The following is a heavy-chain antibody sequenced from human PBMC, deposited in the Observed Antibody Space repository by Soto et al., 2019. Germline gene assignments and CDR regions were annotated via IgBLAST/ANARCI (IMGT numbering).Heavy chain of an antibody. CDR3: ASETSLAPIYVY. CDR2: ISSSGSTI. CDR1: GFTFSDYY. J-gene: IGHJ4*02. V-gene: IGHV3-11*01. Sequence: GGSLRLSCAASGFTFSDYYMSWIRQAPGKGLEWVSYISSSGSTIYYADSVKGRFTISRDNAKNSLYLQMNSLRAEDTAVYYCASETSLAPIYVYWGQGTLVNVSS. D-gene: IGHD3-10*02.